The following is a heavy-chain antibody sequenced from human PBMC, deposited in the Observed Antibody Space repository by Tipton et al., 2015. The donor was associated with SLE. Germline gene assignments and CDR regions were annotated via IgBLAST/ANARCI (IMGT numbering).Heavy chain of an antibody. CDR1: GGSMRPYY. V-gene: IGHV4-59*01. Sequence: LRLSCTVSGGSMRPYYWGWIRQPPGKGLEWIGYIYYSGSTGYNPSLQSRVTTSVDMSKNQFSLKLSSVTAADTAVYYCARVPAFYYYYMDVWGKGTTVTVSS. CDR3: ARVPAFYYYYMDV. CDR2: IYYSGST. J-gene: IGHJ6*03. D-gene: IGHD2-2*01.